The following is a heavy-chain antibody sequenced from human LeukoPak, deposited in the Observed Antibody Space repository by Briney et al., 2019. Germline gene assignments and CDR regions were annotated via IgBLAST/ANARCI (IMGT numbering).Heavy chain of an antibody. J-gene: IGHJ4*02. CDR1: GFTFSTFW. Sequence: GGSLRLSCAVSGFTFSTFWMSWVRQAPGKGLEWVSSISSSSSYIYYADSVKGRFTISRDNAKNSLYLQMNSLRAEDTAVYYCARGTTPIDYWGQGTLVTVSS. V-gene: IGHV3-21*01. CDR2: ISSSSSYI. D-gene: IGHD4-11*01. CDR3: ARGTTPIDY.